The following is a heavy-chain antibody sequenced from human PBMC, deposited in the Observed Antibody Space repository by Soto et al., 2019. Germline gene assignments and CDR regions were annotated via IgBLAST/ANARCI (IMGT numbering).Heavy chain of an antibody. J-gene: IGHJ6*02. CDR3: ARGGILVVVAATPGDGMDV. CDR1: GFPFSSYS. V-gene: IGHV3-48*02. Sequence: PGGSLRLSCAASGFPFSSYSMNWVRPAPGKGMEWVSYISSSSSTIYYADSVKGRFTISRDNAKNSLYLQMNSLRDEDTAVYYCARGGILVVVAATPGDGMDVWGQGTTVTV. D-gene: IGHD2-15*01. CDR2: ISSSSSTI.